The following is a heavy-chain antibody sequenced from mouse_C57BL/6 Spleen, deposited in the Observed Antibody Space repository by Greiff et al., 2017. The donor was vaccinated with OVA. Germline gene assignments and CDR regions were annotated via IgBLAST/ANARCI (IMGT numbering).Heavy chain of an antibody. CDR2: INPNNGGT. CDR3: AVTTVPSWFAY. J-gene: IGHJ3*01. D-gene: IGHD1-1*01. CDR1: GYTFTDYY. Sequence: VQLQQSGPELVKPGASVKISCKASGYTFTDYYMNWVKQSHGKSLEWIGDINPNNGGTSYNQKFKGKATLTVDKSSSTAYMELRSLTSEDSAVYYCAVTTVPSWFAYWGQGTLVTVSA. V-gene: IGHV1-26*01.